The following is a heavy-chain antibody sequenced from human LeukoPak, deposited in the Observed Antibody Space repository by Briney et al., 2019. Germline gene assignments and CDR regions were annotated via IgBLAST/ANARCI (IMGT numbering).Heavy chain of an antibody. CDR1: CFSLSTNGVG. D-gene: IGHD3-3*01. Sequence: SGPTLVEPTQTLTLTCTFSCFSLSTNGVGVGWIRQPPGKALEWLAVTYWDNDKRYNPSLNSRLAITKDTSRNQVVLTMTNMDPVDTATYYCAHRLPSGSPWPFGYFDYWGQGTLATVSS. CDR3: AHRLPSGSPWPFGYFDY. CDR2: TYWDNDK. V-gene: IGHV2-5*02. J-gene: IGHJ4*02.